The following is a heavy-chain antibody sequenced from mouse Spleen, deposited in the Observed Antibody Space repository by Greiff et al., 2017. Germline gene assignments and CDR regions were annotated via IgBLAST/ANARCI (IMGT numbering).Heavy chain of an antibody. V-gene: IGHV5-16*01. CDR2: INYDGSST. J-gene: IGHJ2*01. Sequence: EVNLVESEGGLVQPGSSMKLSCTASGFTFSDYYMAWVRQVPEKGLEWVANINYDGSSTYYLDSLKSRFIISRDNAKNILYLQMSSLKSEDTATYYCAREFNGYFDYWGQGTTLTVSS. CDR1: GFTFSDYY. CDR3: AREFNGYFDY.